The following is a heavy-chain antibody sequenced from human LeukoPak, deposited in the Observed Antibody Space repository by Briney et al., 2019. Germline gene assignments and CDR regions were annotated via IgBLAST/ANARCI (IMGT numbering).Heavy chain of an antibody. CDR2: ISWDSGSI. Sequence: GRSLRLSCVASGFTFEDYVMHWVRQAPGQGLEWVSGISWDSGSIDYADSVKGRFTISRDNAKNSLYLQMNSLRAEDMALYYCVKERYNAFGMWAQGTMVTVSS. D-gene: IGHD5-18*01. CDR1: GFTFEDYV. CDR3: VKERYNAFGM. J-gene: IGHJ3*02. V-gene: IGHV3-9*03.